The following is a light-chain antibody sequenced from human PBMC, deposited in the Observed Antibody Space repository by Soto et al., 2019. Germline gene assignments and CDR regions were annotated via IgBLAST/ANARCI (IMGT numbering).Light chain of an antibody. V-gene: IGLV1-40*01. CDR3: QSYDTSLSAPV. J-gene: IGLJ3*02. CDR1: SSNIGAGYA. Sequence: QSVLTQPPSVPGAPGHRVTISCTAISSNIGAGYAVYWYQRLPGSAPKILIYGNTNRPSGVPVRFSGTNSGTSASLAITGLQAEDEADYYCQSYDTSLSAPVFGGGTNLTVL. CDR2: GNT.